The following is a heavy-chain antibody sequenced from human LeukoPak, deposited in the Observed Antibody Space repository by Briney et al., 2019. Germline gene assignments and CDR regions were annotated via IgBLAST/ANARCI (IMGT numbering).Heavy chain of an antibody. CDR2: ISYDGSNK. D-gene: IGHD3-3*01. Sequence: PGRSLRLSCAASGFTFSSYAMHWVRQAPGKGLEWVAVISYDGSNKYYADSVKGRFTISRDNCKNTLYLQMNSLRAEDTAVYYCAKDRAYDFWSGSKNWFDPWGQGTLVTVSS. CDR3: AKDRAYDFWSGSKNWFDP. CDR1: GFTFSSYA. J-gene: IGHJ5*02. V-gene: IGHV3-30-3*01.